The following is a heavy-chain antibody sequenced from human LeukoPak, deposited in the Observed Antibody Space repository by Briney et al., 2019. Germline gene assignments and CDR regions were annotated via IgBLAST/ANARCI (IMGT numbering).Heavy chain of an antibody. J-gene: IGHJ4*02. Sequence: SETLSLTCIVSGASFNTGDYYWNWIRQHPGKGLEWIGYIYNSGSTYYNPSLKSRVTISVDTSKNHFSLRLTSVTAADTAVYYCAREGRPDGGAYFDYWGQGTLVTVSS. V-gene: IGHV4-31*03. CDR1: GASFNTGDYY. CDR2: IYNSGST. CDR3: AREGRPDGGAYFDY. D-gene: IGHD2-15*01.